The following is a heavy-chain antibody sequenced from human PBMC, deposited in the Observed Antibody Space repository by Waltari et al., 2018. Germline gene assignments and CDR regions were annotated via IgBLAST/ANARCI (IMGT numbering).Heavy chain of an antibody. J-gene: IGHJ1*01. D-gene: IGHD4-17*01. CDR1: GGTFSSYA. Sequence: QVQLVQSGAEVKKHGSSVKVSCKASGGTFSSYAISWVRQATGQGLEWMGGIIPIFGTANYAQKFQGRVTITADESTSTAYMELSSLRSEDTAVYYCARDERYGDNGGYFQHWGQGTLVTVSS. V-gene: IGHV1-69*13. CDR3: ARDERYGDNGGYFQH. CDR2: IIPIFGTA.